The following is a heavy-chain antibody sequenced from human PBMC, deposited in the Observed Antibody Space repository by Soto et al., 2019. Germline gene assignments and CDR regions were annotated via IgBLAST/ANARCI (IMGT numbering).Heavy chain of an antibody. CDR2: IWYDGSNK. J-gene: IGHJ6*02. V-gene: IGHV3-33*01. Sequence: GGSLRLSCAASGFTFSSYGMHWVRQAPGKGLEWVAVIWYDGSNKYYADSVKGRFTISRDNSKNTLYLQMNSLRAEDTAVYYCARARSIAARPYYYYGMDVWGQGTTVTVSS. CDR1: GFTFSSYG. D-gene: IGHD6-6*01. CDR3: ARARSIAARPYYYYGMDV.